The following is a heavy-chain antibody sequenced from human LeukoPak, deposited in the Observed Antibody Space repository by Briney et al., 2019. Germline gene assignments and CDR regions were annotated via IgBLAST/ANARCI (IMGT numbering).Heavy chain of an antibody. J-gene: IGHJ6*03. CDR3: ARVLVGASYYYYYMDV. CDR1: GGSISSGSYY. CDR2: IYTSGST. D-gene: IGHD1-26*01. V-gene: IGHV4-61*02. Sequence: SETLSLTCTVSGGSISSGSYYWSWIRQPAGKGREWIGRIYTSGSTNYNPSLKSRVTISVDTSNNQFSLKLSSVTAADTAVYYCARVLVGASYYYYYMDVWGKGTTVTVSS.